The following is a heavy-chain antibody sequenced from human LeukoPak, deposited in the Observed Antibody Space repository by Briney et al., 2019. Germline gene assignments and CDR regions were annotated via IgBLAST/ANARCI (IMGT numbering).Heavy chain of an antibody. J-gene: IGHJ3*02. Sequence: SETLSLTCTVSGGSISSSSYYWGWIRQPPGKGLEWIGSIYYSGSTYYNPSLKSRVTISADTSKNQFSLKLSSVTAADTAVYYCARSIRLVLDAFDIWGQGTMVTVSS. CDR3: ARSIRLVLDAFDI. D-gene: IGHD3-9*01. CDR2: IYYSGST. CDR1: GGSISSSSYY. V-gene: IGHV4-39*01.